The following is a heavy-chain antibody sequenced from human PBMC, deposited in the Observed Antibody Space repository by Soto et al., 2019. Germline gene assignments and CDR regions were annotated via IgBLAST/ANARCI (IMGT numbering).Heavy chain of an antibody. CDR3: AGVATRVVVVVSDY. J-gene: IGHJ4*02. Sequence: QVQLVQSGPEVKKPGASVKVSCKASGNTFASHGFSWVRQAPGQGLEWMGWISGFNGQTNYALKFQGRVTLTTDTATGTAYLLLRSLRSADTAVELCAGVATRVVVVVSDYWGQGTLVTVSS. CDR1: GNTFASHG. D-gene: IGHD3-22*01. CDR2: ISGFNGQT. V-gene: IGHV1-18*01.